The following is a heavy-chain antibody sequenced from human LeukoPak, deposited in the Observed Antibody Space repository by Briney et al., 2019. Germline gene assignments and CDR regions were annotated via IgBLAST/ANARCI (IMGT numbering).Heavy chain of an antibody. Sequence: GGSLRLPCAASGFTFDDYGMSWVRQAPGKGLEWVSGINWNGGSTGYADSVKGRFTISRDNAKNSLYLQMNSLRAEDTALYYCARVGDCSSTSCPQSPINYYFDYWGQGTLVTVSS. CDR3: ARVGDCSSTSCPQSPINYYFDY. J-gene: IGHJ4*02. CDR2: INWNGGST. V-gene: IGHV3-20*04. D-gene: IGHD2-2*01. CDR1: GFTFDDYG.